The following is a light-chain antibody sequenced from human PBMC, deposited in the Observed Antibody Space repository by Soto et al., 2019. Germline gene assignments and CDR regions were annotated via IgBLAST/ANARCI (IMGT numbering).Light chain of an antibody. Sequence: QSALTQTPSASGSLGQSVTIFCTGTSSDIGGYEYVSWFQQHPGKAPKLIIYEVKKRPSGVPDRFSGSRSDITASLPVSGLQAEDEADYYCSSYAGSHTFVFGTGTKLTVL. CDR1: SSDIGGYEY. CDR2: EVK. V-gene: IGLV2-8*01. J-gene: IGLJ1*01. CDR3: SSYAGSHTFV.